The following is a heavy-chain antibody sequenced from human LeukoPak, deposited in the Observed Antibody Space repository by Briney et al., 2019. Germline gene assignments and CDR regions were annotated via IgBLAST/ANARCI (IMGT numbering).Heavy chain of an antibody. CDR2: INQSGST. D-gene: IGHD3-10*01. V-gene: IGHV4-34*01. CDR3: ARVPAYYGSGSYWFDY. CDR1: GGSFSGYY. Sequence: SETLSLTCAVYGGSFSGYYWSWIRQPPGKGLEWIGEINQSGSTNYNPSLKSRVTISVDTSKNQFSLKLSSVTAADTAVYYCARVPAYYGSGSYWFDYWGQGTLVTVSS. J-gene: IGHJ4*02.